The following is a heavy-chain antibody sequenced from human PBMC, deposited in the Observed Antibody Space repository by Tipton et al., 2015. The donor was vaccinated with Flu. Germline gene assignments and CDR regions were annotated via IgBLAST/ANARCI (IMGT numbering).Heavy chain of an antibody. Sequence: GLVKPSQTLSLTCAISGDSVSSNSAAWTWIRQSPSRGLEWLGRTYYRSRWYNDYAVSLKSRINISPDTSMNHFSLQLSSVTPEDTAVYYCARGNYGGGVFDYWGQGSLVTVSS. CDR1: GDSVSSNSAA. J-gene: IGHJ4*02. CDR2: TYYRSRWYN. D-gene: IGHD1-7*01. CDR3: ARGNYGGGVFDY. V-gene: IGHV6-1*01.